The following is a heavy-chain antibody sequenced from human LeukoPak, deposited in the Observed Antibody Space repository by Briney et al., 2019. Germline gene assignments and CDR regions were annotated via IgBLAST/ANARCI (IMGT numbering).Heavy chain of an antibody. Sequence: SETLSLTCTVSGGSISSSSFYWSWIRQPPGKGLEWIGEINHSGSTNYNPSLKSRVTISVDTSKNQFSLKLSSVTAADTAVYYCARRVATTFYYYYYYMDVWGKGTTVTISS. J-gene: IGHJ6*03. CDR1: GGSISSSSFY. V-gene: IGHV4-39*07. CDR2: INHSGST. D-gene: IGHD5-12*01. CDR3: ARRVATTFYYYYYYMDV.